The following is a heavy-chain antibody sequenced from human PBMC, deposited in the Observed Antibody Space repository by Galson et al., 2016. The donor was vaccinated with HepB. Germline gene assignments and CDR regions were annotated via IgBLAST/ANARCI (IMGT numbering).Heavy chain of an antibody. Sequence: SLRLSCAASGFTFSDYYMNWIRRAPGKGLEWVSYITSSSYTNYADSVKGRFTISRDNAKNSLYLQMNSLRAEDTAAYYCARGYSGIYSLPFDIWGRGTMVTVSS. D-gene: IGHD1-26*01. CDR3: ARGYSGIYSLPFDI. V-gene: IGHV3-11*06. CDR1: GFTFSDYY. J-gene: IGHJ3*02. CDR2: ITSSSYT.